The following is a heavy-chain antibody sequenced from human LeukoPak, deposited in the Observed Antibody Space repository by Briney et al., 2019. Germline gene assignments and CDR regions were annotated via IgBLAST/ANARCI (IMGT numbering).Heavy chain of an antibody. CDR2: IIPIFGTA. D-gene: IGHD5-18*01. Sequence: ASVTVSCKASGGTFSSYAISWVRQAPGQGLEWMGGIIPIFGTANYAQKFQGRVTITADESTSTAYMELSSLRSEDTAVYYCASSPDTAMVFDYWGQGTLVTVSS. CDR1: GGTFSSYA. J-gene: IGHJ4*02. V-gene: IGHV1-69*01. CDR3: ASSPDTAMVFDY.